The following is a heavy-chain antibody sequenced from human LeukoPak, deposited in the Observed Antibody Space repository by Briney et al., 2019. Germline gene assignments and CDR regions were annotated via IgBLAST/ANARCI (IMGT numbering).Heavy chain of an antibody. CDR1: GFTFRHYV. Sequence: GSLRLSCAASGFTFRHYVMSWVRQAPGKGLEWVSSISDSGGNTYYADYVKDRFTISRDNSKNTLYLQMNSLRAEDTAIYYCAKILSPHQVVLPRGDYWGQGTLVTVSS. CDR3: AKILSPHQVVLPRGDY. CDR2: ISDSGGNT. V-gene: IGHV3-23*01. J-gene: IGHJ4*02. D-gene: IGHD6-6*01.